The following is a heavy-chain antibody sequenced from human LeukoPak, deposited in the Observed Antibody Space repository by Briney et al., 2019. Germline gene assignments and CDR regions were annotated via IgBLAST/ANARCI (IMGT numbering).Heavy chain of an antibody. J-gene: IGHJ4*02. Sequence: NLSETLSLTCTVSGDSINVNYWSWIRQPPGKGLEWIGYLYNSGSTKYNPSLKSRVTMSVDTSKNQFSLKLNSVTAADTAVYYCAREQGTGTSSRYFDYWGQGTLVTVSS. V-gene: IGHV4-59*12. CDR2: LYNSGST. CDR1: GDSINVNY. CDR3: AREQGTGTSSRYFDY. D-gene: IGHD1-1*01.